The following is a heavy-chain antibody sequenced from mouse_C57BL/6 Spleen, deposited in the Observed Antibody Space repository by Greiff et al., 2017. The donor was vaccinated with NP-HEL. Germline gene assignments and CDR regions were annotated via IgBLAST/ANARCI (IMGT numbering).Heavy chain of an antibody. V-gene: IGHV1-4*01. CDR3: AREAGYFDV. CDR1: GYTFTSYT. J-gene: IGHJ1*03. CDR2: INPSSGYT. Sequence: VKVVESGAELARPGASVKMSCKASGYTFTSYTMHWVKQRPGQGLEWIGYINPSSGYTKYNQKFKDKATLTADKSSSTAYMQLSSLTSEDSAVYYCAREAGYFDVWGTGTTVTVSS.